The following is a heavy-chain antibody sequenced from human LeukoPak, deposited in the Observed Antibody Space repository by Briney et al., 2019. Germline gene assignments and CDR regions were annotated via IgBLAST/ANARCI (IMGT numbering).Heavy chain of an antibody. D-gene: IGHD3-10*01. V-gene: IGHV4-39*07. J-gene: IGHJ4*02. CDR2: MVYTGSR. CDR1: GDTFMTHDYY. Sequence: SETLSLTCDVSGDTFMTHDYYWAWIRQPPGKGLEWIGSMVYTGSRYHNPTVTTRVAMSIDTSKNQFSLKLSSVTAADTAVYYCARRRGFYGSGSYYNLDYWGQGTLVTVSS. CDR3: ARRRGFYGSGSYYNLDY.